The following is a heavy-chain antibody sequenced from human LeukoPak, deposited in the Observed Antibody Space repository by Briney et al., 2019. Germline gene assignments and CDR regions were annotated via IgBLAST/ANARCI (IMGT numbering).Heavy chain of an antibody. D-gene: IGHD3-3*01. CDR3: ARDFIETYYDFWSGYYFDY. CDR2: INPNSGST. J-gene: IGHJ4*02. Sequence: ASVKVSCKASGYTFTSYYIHWVRQAPGQGLEWMGIINPNSGSTTYAQKFQGRVTMTRDTSTSTAYMELRSLRSDDTAVYYCARDFIETYYDFWSGYYFDYWGQGTLVTVSS. CDR1: GYTFTSYY. V-gene: IGHV1-46*01.